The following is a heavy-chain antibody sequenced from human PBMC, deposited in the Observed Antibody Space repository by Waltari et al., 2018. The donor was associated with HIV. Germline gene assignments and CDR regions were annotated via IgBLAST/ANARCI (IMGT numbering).Heavy chain of an antibody. V-gene: IGHV3-49*05. Sequence: EVHLMESGGGLVKQGRSLRLSCRGSGLTFGEYALSWFRQAPGKGLEWVGFITSEAYGGTAEYAASVTCRFTISREDSKSTAYMQMNRLESEDTGVYFCSRPSGPLHSYGMDVWGQGTTVIVSS. D-gene: IGHD1-26*01. CDR3: SRPSGPLHSYGMDV. CDR1: GLTFGEYA. CDR2: ITSEAYGGTA. J-gene: IGHJ6*02.